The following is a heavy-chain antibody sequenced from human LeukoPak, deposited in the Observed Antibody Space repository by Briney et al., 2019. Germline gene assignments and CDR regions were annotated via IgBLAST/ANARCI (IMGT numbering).Heavy chain of an antibody. J-gene: IGHJ6*03. V-gene: IGHV4-59*01. CDR2: IYYSGST. Sequence: SETLSPTCTVSGGSISSYYWSWIRQPPGKGLEWIGYIYYSGSTNYNPSLKSRVTISLDTSKNQFSLKLSSVTAADTAVYYCAREGTHQYYYYYMDVWGKESTLTVSS. D-gene: IGHD3-10*01. CDR1: GGSISSYY. CDR3: AREGTHQYYYYYMDV.